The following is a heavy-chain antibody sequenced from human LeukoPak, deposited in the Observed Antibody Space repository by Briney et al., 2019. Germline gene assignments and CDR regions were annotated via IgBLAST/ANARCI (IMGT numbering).Heavy chain of an antibody. CDR1: GFTFSGYG. V-gene: IGHV3-33*06. CDR2: IWSDGSNK. CDR3: AKEAGLFDV. Sequence: GKSLRLSCATSGFTFSGYGMHWVRQAPGKGLEWVTVIWSDGSNKYYADSVKGRFIISRDNSKKILYLQMNSLRVEDTAMYYCAKEAGLFDVWGQGAMVIVSS. J-gene: IGHJ3*01.